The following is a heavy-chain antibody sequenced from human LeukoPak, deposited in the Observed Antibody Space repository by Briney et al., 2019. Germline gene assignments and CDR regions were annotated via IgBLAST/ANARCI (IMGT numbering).Heavy chain of an antibody. D-gene: IGHD2-15*01. CDR1: GLTGSHNY. CDR2: ISNNGGYT. V-gene: IGHV3-23*01. Sequence: GGSLRLSCAASGLTGSHNYVSWVRQAPGKGLEWVSAISNNGGYTYYADSVQGRFTISRDNSKSTLCLQMNSLRAEDTAVYYCAKQLGYCSDGSCYFPYWGQGTLVTVSS. J-gene: IGHJ4*02. CDR3: AKQLGYCSDGSCYFPY.